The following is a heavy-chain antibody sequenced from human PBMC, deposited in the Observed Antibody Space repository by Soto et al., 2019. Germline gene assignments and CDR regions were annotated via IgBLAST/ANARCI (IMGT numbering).Heavy chain of an antibody. D-gene: IGHD2-15*01. CDR1: SGSISSSNW. J-gene: IGHJ5*02. CDR2: IYHSGST. Sequence: QVQLQESGPGLVKPSGTLSLTCAVSSGSISSSNWWSWVRQPPGKGLEWIGEIYHSGSTNYNPSLKSRVTISVDKSKKQFSLKLSSVTAADTAVYYCAILVVVAATPCWFDPWGQGTLVTVSS. V-gene: IGHV4-4*02. CDR3: AILVVVAATPCWFDP.